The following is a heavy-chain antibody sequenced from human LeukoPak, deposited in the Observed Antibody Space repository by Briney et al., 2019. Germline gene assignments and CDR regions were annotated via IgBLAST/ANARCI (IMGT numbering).Heavy chain of an antibody. CDR3: ARAFQSLGGLSLPDY. J-gene: IGHJ4*02. V-gene: IGHV7-4-1*02. D-gene: IGHD3-16*02. CDR2: IHPSTGNP. Sequence: ASVKVSCKASGYTFTNYDINWVRQATGQGLEWMGWIHPSTGNPTYAQGFTGRFVFSLDTSVSTAYLQISSLKAEDTAVYFCARAFQSLGGLSLPDYWGQGTLLTVSS. CDR1: GYTFTNYD.